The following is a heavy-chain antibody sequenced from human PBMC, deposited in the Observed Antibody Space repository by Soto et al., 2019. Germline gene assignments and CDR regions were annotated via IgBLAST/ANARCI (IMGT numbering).Heavy chain of an antibody. D-gene: IGHD3-16*01. J-gene: IGHJ4*02. CDR3: ARVGGPYVWFNEF. Sequence: QEQLVQSGAEVKKPGSSVKVSCKDSGGLFSSFAISWVRQAPGQGLEWMGGIIPVFGTTNYAQKFQGRVTITADESTNTAYTELSSLTSDDTATYYCARVGGPYVWFNEFWGQGTQVTVSS. CDR1: GGLFSSFA. CDR2: IIPVFGTT. V-gene: IGHV1-69*01.